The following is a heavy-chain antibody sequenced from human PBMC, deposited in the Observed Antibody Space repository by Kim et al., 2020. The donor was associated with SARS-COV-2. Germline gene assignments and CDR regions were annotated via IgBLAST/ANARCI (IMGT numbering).Heavy chain of an antibody. V-gene: IGHV4-30-2*04. J-gene: IGHJ4*02. CDR2: HSGST. CDR3: ARVPGY. Sequence: HSGSTYDNPSLRSRVTISVDTSKNQFSLKLSSGTAADTAVYYCARVPGYWGQGTLVTVSS.